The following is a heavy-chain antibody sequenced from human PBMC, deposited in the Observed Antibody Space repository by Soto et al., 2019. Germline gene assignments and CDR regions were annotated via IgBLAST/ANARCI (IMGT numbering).Heavy chain of an antibody. V-gene: IGHV4-30-4*01. CDR1: GGSFSSGAYY. CDR3: ARGGWENWFDP. J-gene: IGHJ5*02. Sequence: SETLSLTCTVSGGSFSSGAYYWSWIRQPPGKGLEWIGYIYYSGSTYYNPSLKSRVTISVDTSKNQFSLKLSSVTAADTAVYYCARGGWENWFDPWGQGTLVTVSS. CDR2: IYYSGST. D-gene: IGHD1-26*01.